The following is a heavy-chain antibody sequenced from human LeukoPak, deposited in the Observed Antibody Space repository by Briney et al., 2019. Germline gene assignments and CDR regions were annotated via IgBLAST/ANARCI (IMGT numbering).Heavy chain of an antibody. CDR2: VSKRGGST. D-gene: IGHD6-13*01. CDR1: GFTFSSYA. J-gene: IGHJ4*02. CDR3: AKSDPFIEGAGMFDY. V-gene: IGHV3-23*01. Sequence: PGGSLRLSCAASGFTFSSYAMSWVRQAPGEGLECVSAVSKRGGSTYYADSVKGRFTISRDNAKNTLYLQVNRLRAEDTAIYYCAKSDPFIEGAGMFDYWGRGTLVTVSS.